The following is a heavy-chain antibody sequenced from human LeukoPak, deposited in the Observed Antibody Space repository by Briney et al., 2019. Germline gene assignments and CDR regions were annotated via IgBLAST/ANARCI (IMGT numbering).Heavy chain of an antibody. D-gene: IGHD5-24*01. Sequence: SQSLSLTCAISGDSVSNNEGGWNWIRQSPSRGLEWLGRTYYNSKWYNDYAVSVKSRMTINPDTSKNQFSLQLNSVTPEDTAVYYCARGWLQSGFDYWGQGSLVTVSS. V-gene: IGHV6-1*01. CDR1: GDSVSNNEGG. CDR2: TYYNSKWYN. CDR3: ARGWLQSGFDY. J-gene: IGHJ4*02.